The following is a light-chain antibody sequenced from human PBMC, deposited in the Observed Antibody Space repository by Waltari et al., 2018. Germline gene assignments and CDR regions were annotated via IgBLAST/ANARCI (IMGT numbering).Light chain of an antibody. J-gene: IGKJ2*01. CDR1: QGVLYSSNSRNY. Sequence: DIVLTQSPDSLGLSLCDWVTVHCQSTQGVLYSSNSRNYLAWFQQRPGQPPKLLIYWASTRESGVPDRFSGSGSGTDFTLTISSLQAEDVAIYYCQQYYTTPYTFGQGTKLDIK. V-gene: IGKV4-1*01. CDR3: QQYYTTPYT. CDR2: WAS.